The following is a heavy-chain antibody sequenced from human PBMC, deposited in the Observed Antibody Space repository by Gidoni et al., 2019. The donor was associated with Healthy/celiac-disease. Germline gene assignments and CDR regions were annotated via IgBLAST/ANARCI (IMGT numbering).Heavy chain of an antibody. Sequence: EVQLVESGGGLVQPGGSLSLHCSAPGSTFRSYAMHWVRQAPGKGLEYVSAISSNWGSTYYADSVKGRFTISRDNSKNTLYLQMSSLRAEDTAVYYCVCSTRGYSYGAFDYWGQGTLVTVSS. V-gene: IGHV3-64D*08. CDR1: GSTFRSYA. CDR2: ISSNWGST. CDR3: VCSTRGYSYGAFDY. D-gene: IGHD5-18*01. J-gene: IGHJ4*02.